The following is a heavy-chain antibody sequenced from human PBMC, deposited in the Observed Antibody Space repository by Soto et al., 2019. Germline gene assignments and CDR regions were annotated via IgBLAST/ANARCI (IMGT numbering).Heavy chain of an antibody. D-gene: IGHD3-3*01. Sequence: SETLSVTCAVYGGSFSGYYWSWIRQPPGKGLEWIGEINHSGSTNYNPSLKSRVTISVDTSKNQFSLKLSSVTAADTAVYYCARTFRGITIFGVVSYYYYYGMDARGQWTMVT. CDR1: GGSFSGYY. CDR2: INHSGST. CDR3: ARTFRGITIFGVVSYYYYYGMDA. J-gene: IGHJ6*02. V-gene: IGHV4-34*01.